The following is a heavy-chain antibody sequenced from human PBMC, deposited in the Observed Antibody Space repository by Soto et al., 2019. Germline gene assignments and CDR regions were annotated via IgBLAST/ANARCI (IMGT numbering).Heavy chain of an antibody. J-gene: IGHJ6*02. Sequence: GESLKISWKGSGYSFTIYWIGWVRQMPGKGLEWMGIIYPGDSDTRYSPSFQGQVTISVDKSISTAYLQWSSLKASDTAMYYCARRGPRVYYDNSDYYYYGMDVWGQGTTVTVSS. D-gene: IGHD3-22*01. CDR3: ARRGPRVYYDNSDYYYYGMDV. V-gene: IGHV5-51*01. CDR2: IYPGDSDT. CDR1: GYSFTIYW.